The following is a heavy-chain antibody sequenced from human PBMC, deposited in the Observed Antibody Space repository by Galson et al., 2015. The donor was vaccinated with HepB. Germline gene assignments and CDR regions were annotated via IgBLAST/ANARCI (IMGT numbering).Heavy chain of an antibody. D-gene: IGHD3-10*01. CDR3: AREGPRGFGELCFDP. CDR1: GYTFTSYY. V-gene: IGHV1-46*01. J-gene: IGHJ5*02. Sequence: SVKVSCKASGYTFTSYYMHWVRQAPGQGLEWMGIINPSGGSTSCAQKFQGRVTMTRDTSTSTVYMELSSLRSEDTAVYYCAREGPRGFGELCFDPWGQGTLVTVSS. CDR2: INPSGGST.